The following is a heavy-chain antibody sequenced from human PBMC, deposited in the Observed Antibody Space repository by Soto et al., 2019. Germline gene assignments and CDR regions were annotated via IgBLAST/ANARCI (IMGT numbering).Heavy chain of an antibody. V-gene: IGHV3-30-3*01. CDR2: ISYDGSNK. D-gene: IGHD3-3*01. Sequence: PGGSLRLSCAASGFTFSSYAMHWVRQAPGKGLEWVAVISYDGSNKYYADSVKGRFTISRDNSKNTLYLQMNSLRAEDTAVYYCARPYYDFWSGYYTGNWFDPWGQGTLVTVSS. CDR1: GFTFSSYA. CDR3: ARPYYDFWSGYYTGNWFDP. J-gene: IGHJ5*02.